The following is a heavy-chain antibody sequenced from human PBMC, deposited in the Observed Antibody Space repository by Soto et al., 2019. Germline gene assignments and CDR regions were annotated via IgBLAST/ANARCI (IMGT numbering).Heavy chain of an antibody. V-gene: IGHV4-4*02. CDR2: IYHSGST. CDR3: AILVSDYGDCISPYYYYYGMDV. CDR1: GGSISSSNW. D-gene: IGHD4-17*01. Sequence: QVQLQESGPGLVKPSGTLSLTCAVSGGSISSSNWWSWVSQPPGKGLEWIGEIYHSGSTNYNPPIKSRVTISVDKAVNQFSLTLSSVTDADTAVYYCAILVSDYGDCISPYYYYYGMDVWGQGTTVTVSS. J-gene: IGHJ6*02.